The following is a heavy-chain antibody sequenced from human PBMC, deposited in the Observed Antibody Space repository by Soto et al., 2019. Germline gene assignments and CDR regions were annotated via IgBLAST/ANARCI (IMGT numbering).Heavy chain of an antibody. CDR3: ARDRTPLTVAGPMLFDY. CDR1: GFTFSSYG. V-gene: IGHV3-33*01. Sequence: PGGSLRLSCAASGFTFSSYGMHWVRRAPGKGLEWVAVIWYDGSNKYYADSVKGRFTISRDNSKNTLYLQMNSLRAEDTAVYYCARDRTPLTVAGPMLFDYWGQGTLVTGSS. CDR2: IWYDGSNK. D-gene: IGHD6-19*01. J-gene: IGHJ4*02.